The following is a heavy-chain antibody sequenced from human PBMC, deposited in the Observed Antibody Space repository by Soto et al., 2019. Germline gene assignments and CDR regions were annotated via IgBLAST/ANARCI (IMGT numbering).Heavy chain of an antibody. D-gene: IGHD6-13*01. Sequence: GGSLRLSCAVSGFTFDDNAMHWVRQAPEKGLEWVSGINWKSDIGYADSVKGRFTISRDNAENSLYLQMNSLRAEDTDVYYCAKDPPYSSSWYWFDPWGQGTLVTVSS. CDR3: AKDPPYSSSWYWFDP. CDR1: GFTFDDNA. CDR2: INWKSDI. J-gene: IGHJ5*02. V-gene: IGHV3-9*01.